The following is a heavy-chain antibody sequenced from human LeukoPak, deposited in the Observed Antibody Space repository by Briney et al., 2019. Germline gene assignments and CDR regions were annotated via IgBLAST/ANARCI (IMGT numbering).Heavy chain of an antibody. CDR2: ISAYNGNT. CDR1: GYTFTSYG. Sequence: ASVKVSCKASGYTFTSYGISWVRQAPGQGLEWMGWISAYNGNTNYAQKLQGRVTMTTDTSTSTAYMELRSLRSDDTAVYYCARLAVAEAPPPNHLDYWGQGTLVTVSS. J-gene: IGHJ4*02. D-gene: IGHD6-19*01. V-gene: IGHV1-18*01. CDR3: ARLAVAEAPPPNHLDY.